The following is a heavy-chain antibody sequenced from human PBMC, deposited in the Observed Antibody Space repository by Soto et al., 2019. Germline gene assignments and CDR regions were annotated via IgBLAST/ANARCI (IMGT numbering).Heavy chain of an antibody. CDR1: GFTFTSSA. V-gene: IGHV1-58*01. D-gene: IGHD3-10*01. J-gene: IGHJ4*02. CDR3: AADLNVVRGAFDY. Sequence: SVKVSCKASGFTFTSSAVQWVRQARGQRLEWIGWIVVGSGNTNYAQKFQERVTITRDMSTSTAYMELSSLRSEDTAVYYCAADLNVVRGAFDYWGQGTLVTVSS. CDR2: IVVGSGNT.